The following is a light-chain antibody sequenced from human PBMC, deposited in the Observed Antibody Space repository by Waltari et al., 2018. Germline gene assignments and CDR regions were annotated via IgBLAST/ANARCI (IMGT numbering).Light chain of an antibody. Sequence: DIQMTQSPSTLSASVGDRVTITCRASQSINNWLAWFQQKPGKAPKLLIYDASSLESGVPSRFSGSGSGTEFTLTIRSLQPDDFATYYCQQYNSFWTFGQGNKVEFK. CDR1: QSINNW. V-gene: IGKV1-5*01. CDR3: QQYNSFWT. CDR2: DAS. J-gene: IGKJ1*01.